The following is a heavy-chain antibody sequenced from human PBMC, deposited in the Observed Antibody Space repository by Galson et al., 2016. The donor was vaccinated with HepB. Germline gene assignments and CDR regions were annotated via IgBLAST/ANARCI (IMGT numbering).Heavy chain of an antibody. D-gene: IGHD2-2*01. CDR1: GFTVTSNY. V-gene: IGHV3-53*01. CDR2: IYNSGET. CDR3: ARWYCSSSNCCYDS. Sequence: SLRLSCAASGFTVTSNYMSWVRQAPGKGLEWVSMIYNSGETHYADSVKGRFTISRDNSKNTLYLQMNSLRVEDTAMFYCARWYCSSSNCCYDSWGQGTLVTVAS. J-gene: IGHJ4*02.